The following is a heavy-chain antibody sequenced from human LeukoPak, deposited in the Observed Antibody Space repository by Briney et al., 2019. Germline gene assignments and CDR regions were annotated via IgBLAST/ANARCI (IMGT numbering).Heavy chain of an antibody. J-gene: IGHJ6*03. V-gene: IGHV4-4*07. CDR2: IFTNGSP. CDR1: GASVTSYY. D-gene: IGHD6-6*01. Sequence: SETLSLTCTVSGASVTSYYWSWIRRPAGKGLEWIGRIFTNGSPNHNPSLKSRVTMSVDTSRNQFSLKLSSVTAADAAVYYCTRESRAPYTSSPHFYYYYYMDVWGKGTTVTVSS. CDR3: TRESRAPYTSSPHFYYYYYMDV.